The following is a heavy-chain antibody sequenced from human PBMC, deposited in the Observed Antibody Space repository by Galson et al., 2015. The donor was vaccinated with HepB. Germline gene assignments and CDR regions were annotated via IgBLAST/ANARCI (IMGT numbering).Heavy chain of an antibody. V-gene: IGHV2-5*02. CDR2: IYWDDDN. Sequence: PALVKPTQTLTLTCTFSGFSLSTSGVGVGWIRQPPGKALEWLALIYWDDDNRYSPSLKSRLTITRDTSKNQVVLTMTNMDPVDTATYYCARYDFWTGPPGGGFDHWGQGTLVTVSS. CDR1: GFSLSTSGVG. D-gene: IGHD3-3*01. J-gene: IGHJ4*02. CDR3: ARYDFWTGPPGGGFDH.